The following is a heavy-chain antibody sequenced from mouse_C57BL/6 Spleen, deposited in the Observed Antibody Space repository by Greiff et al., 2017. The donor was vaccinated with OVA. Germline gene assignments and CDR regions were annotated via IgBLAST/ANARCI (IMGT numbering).Heavy chain of an antibody. V-gene: IGHV14-2*01. D-gene: IGHD1-1*01. CDR2: IDPEDGET. CDR3: ARDYYGSSPFAY. J-gene: IGHJ3*01. CDR1: GFNIKDYY. Sequence: EVQLQQSGAELVKPGASVKLSCTASGFNIKDYYMHWVKQRTEQGLEWIGRIDPEDGETEYAPKFQGKATITADTSSNTAYLQLSSLTSEDTAVYYCARDYYGSSPFAYWGQGTLVTVSA.